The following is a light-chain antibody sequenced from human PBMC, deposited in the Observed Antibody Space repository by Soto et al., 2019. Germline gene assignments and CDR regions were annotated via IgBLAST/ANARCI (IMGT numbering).Light chain of an antibody. V-gene: IGKV1-5*03. CDR2: KAS. CDR1: QTISSW. CDR3: QHYNSAPRT. J-gene: IGKJ1*01. Sequence: DIQMTQSPSTLSGSVGDRVTITCRASQTISSWLAWYQQKPGKAPKLLIYKASTLKSGVPSRFSGSGSGTEFTLTISSLQPDDFATYYCQHYNSAPRTFGQGTKV.